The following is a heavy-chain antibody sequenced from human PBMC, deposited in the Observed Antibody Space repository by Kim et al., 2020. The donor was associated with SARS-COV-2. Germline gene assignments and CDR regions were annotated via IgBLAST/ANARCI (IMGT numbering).Heavy chain of an antibody. D-gene: IGHD6-13*01. Sequence: SETLSLTCSVSGGSISSTTYYWGWIRQPPGEGLEWIGNIHYTGGTYYNPYLESRVIISVDTSKNQFSLKLTSVTAADTALYFCAKDGGSAGTFIDSWGLGTLVTVSA. CDR2: IHYTGGT. CDR1: GGSISSTTYY. V-gene: IGHV4-39*07. CDR3: AKDGGSAGTFIDS. J-gene: IGHJ4*02.